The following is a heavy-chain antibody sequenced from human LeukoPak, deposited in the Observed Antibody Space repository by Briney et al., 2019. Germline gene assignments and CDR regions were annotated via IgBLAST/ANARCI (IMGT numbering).Heavy chain of an antibody. CDR2: ISGSGGST. V-gene: IGHV3-23*01. CDR3: TTDRNAYYYDSSGYPFDASDI. Sequence: GGSLRLSCAASGFTFSSYAMSWDRQAPGKGLEWVSAISGSGGSTYYADSVKGRFTISRDNSKNTLYLQMNSLETEDTAVYYCTTDRNAYYYDSSGYPFDASDIWGQGTMVTVSS. D-gene: IGHD3-22*01. CDR1: GFTFSSYA. J-gene: IGHJ3*02.